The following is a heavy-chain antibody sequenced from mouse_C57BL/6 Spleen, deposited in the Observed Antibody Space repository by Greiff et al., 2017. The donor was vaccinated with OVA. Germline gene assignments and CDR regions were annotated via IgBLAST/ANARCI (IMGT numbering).Heavy chain of an antibody. D-gene: IGHD1-1*01. CDR1: GYAFSSSW. J-gene: IGHJ2*01. V-gene: IGHV1-82*01. CDR2: IYPGDGDT. CDR3: ARYYYGSSYDFDY. Sequence: VQGVESGPELVKPGASVKISCKASGYAFSSSWMNWVKQRPGKGLEWIGRIYPGDGDTNYNGKFKGKATLTADKSSSTAYMQLSSLTSEDSAVYFCARYYYGSSYDFDYWGQGTTLTVSS.